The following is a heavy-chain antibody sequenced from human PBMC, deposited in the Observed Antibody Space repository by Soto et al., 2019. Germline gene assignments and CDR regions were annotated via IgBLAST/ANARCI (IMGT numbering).Heavy chain of an antibody. Sequence: SETLSLTCTVSGGSTSSDNYWSWIRQPPGKGLEWIGHIYYSGNTDYNPSLKSRLAISIDTSKNQFSLKLSSVTAADTAVYFCAREGGESSDGLYYFDSWGQGSLVTSPQ. D-gene: IGHD3-16*01. CDR1: GGSTSSDNY. CDR3: AREGGESSDGLYYFDS. V-gene: IGHV4-30-4*01. CDR2: IYYSGNT. J-gene: IGHJ4*02.